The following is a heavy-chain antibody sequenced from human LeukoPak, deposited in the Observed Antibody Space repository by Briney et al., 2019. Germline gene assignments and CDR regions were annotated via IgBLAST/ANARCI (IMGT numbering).Heavy chain of an antibody. CDR3: ARGYCSSTSCSGGYYYGMDA. Sequence: SETLSLTCTVSGGSISSYYWSWIRQPPGKGLEWIGYIYYSGSTNYNPSLKSRVTISVDTSKNQFSLKLSSVTAADTAVYYCARGYCSSTSCSGGYYYGMDAWGQGTTVTVSS. J-gene: IGHJ6*02. D-gene: IGHD2-2*01. CDR1: GGSISSYY. V-gene: IGHV4-59*01. CDR2: IYYSGST.